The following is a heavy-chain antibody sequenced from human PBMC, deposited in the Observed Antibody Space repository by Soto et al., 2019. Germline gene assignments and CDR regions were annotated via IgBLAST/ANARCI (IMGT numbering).Heavy chain of an antibody. CDR3: ARDRPITMVRGVIITEGWFDP. CDR1: GFTVSSNY. CDR2: IYSGGST. V-gene: IGHV3-66*01. J-gene: IGHJ5*02. Sequence: GGSLRLSCAASGFTVSSNYMSWVRQAPGKGLEWVSVIYSGGSTYYADSVKGSFTISSDNSKNTLYLQMNSLRAEDTAVYYCARDRPITMVRGVIITEGWFDPWGQGTLVTVSS. D-gene: IGHD3-10*01.